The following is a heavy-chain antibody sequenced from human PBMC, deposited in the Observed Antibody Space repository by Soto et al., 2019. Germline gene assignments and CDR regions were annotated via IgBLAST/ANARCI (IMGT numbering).Heavy chain of an antibody. CDR2: INPNGGST. Sequence: QVQVVQSGAEVKKPGASVKVSCKTSGYTFTHYHVHWVRQAPGQGLEWMGAINPNGGSTTYARHLQGRVTMTSDSTTSTVYMEMGSLRSDVSAVYYCALPKSTLGWYIFWGQGTLVTVS. CDR1: GYTFTHYH. D-gene: IGHD6-19*01. CDR3: ALPKSTLGWYIF. V-gene: IGHV1-46*01. J-gene: IGHJ4*02.